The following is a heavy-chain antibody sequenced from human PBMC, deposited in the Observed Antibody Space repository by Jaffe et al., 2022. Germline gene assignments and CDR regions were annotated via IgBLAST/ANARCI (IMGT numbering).Heavy chain of an antibody. J-gene: IGHJ3*02. CDR3: ARWTVTTRKNAFDI. D-gene: IGHD4-17*01. Sequence: QVQLQESGPGLVKPSETLSLTCTVSGGSISSYYWSWIRQPPGKGLEWIGYIYYSGSTNYNPSLKSRVTISVDTSKNQFSLKLSSVTAADTAVYYCARWTVTTRKNAFDIWGQGTMVTVSS. CDR1: GGSISSYY. CDR2: IYYSGST. V-gene: IGHV4-59*01.